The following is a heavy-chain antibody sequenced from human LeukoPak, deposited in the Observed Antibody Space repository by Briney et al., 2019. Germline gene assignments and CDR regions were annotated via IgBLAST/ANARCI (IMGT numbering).Heavy chain of an antibody. CDR2: IYYTGNT. D-gene: IGHD3-16*02. CDR1: GGSVGSFH. CDR3: ARGEYIWGTYRYLNFFDD. Sequence: PSETLSLTCAVSGGSVGSFHWSWIRQPPGKGLEWIGDIYYTGNTNYNPSLKSRVAISVDTSKNHFSLRLSSVTAADTAVYYCARGEYIWGTYRYLNFFDDWGQGTLVIVPP. V-gene: IGHV4-59*08. J-gene: IGHJ4*02.